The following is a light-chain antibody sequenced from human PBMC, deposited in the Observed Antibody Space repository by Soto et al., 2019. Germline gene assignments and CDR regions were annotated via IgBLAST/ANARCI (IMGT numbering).Light chain of an antibody. Sequence: EVVVTQSPATLSVSAGERATLSCRASQSVSSNLAWYQQKPGQAPRLLIYGASTRATGIPARFSGSGSGTEFTLTISSLQPEDFATYYCQQLLSYPITFGQGTRLEIK. CDR2: GAS. CDR3: QQLLSYPIT. V-gene: IGKV3-15*01. CDR1: QSVSSN. J-gene: IGKJ5*01.